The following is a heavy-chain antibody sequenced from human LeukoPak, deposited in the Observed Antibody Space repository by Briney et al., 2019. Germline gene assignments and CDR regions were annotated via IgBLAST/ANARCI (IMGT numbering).Heavy chain of an antibody. V-gene: IGHV4-59*01. D-gene: IGHD4-23*01. CDR1: GGTISSYY. CDR2: IYYSGST. Sequence: SETLSLTCTVSGGTISSYYWSWIRQPPGKGLEWIGYIYYSGSTNYNPSLKSRVTISVDTTNNQSTLRLSSVTAADTAVYYCARLIRGSKGLDVFDISGQGTMVTVSS. CDR3: ARLIRGSKGLDVFDI. J-gene: IGHJ3*02.